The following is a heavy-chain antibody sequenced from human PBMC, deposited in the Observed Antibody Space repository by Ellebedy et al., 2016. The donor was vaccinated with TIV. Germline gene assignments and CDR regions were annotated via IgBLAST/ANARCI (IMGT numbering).Heavy chain of an antibody. Sequence: PGGSLRLSCAASGFTFSNAWMNWVRQAPGKGLEWVGRIKSKTDGGTTDYAAPVKGRFTISRDDSKNTLYLQMNSQKTEDTAVYYCTLKVFAIGGLDYWGQGTLVTVSS. V-gene: IGHV3-15*07. J-gene: IGHJ4*02. CDR1: GFTFSNAW. CDR3: TLKVFAIGGLDY. D-gene: IGHD2-8*01. CDR2: IKSKTDGGTT.